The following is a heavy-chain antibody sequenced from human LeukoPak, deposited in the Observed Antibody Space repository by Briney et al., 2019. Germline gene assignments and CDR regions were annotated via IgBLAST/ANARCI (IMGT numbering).Heavy chain of an antibody. Sequence: PGGSLRLSCAASGFTFSSYSMNWVRQAPGKGLEWVSSISSSSSYIYYADSVKGRFTISGDNSKNTLYLQMNTLRAEDTAVYYCAKGGGDYLIYYGMDVWGQGTTVTVSS. J-gene: IGHJ6*02. CDR3: AKGGGDYLIYYGMDV. D-gene: IGHD4-17*01. CDR2: ISSSSSYI. V-gene: IGHV3-21*04. CDR1: GFTFSSYS.